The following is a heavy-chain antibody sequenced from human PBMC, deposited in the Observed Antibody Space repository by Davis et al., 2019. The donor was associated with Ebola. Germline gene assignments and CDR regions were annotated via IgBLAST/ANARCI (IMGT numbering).Heavy chain of an antibody. CDR3: ARSLYGDYSGRDY. D-gene: IGHD4-17*01. CDR2: INHSGST. V-gene: IGHV4-34*01. CDR1: GGSFSGYY. Sequence: SETLSLTCAVYGGSFSGYYWSWIRQPPGKGLEWIGEINHSGSTNYNPSLKSRVTIAVDTSKNQFSLKLSSVTAADTAVYYCARSLYGDYSGRDYWGQGTLVTVSS. J-gene: IGHJ4*02.